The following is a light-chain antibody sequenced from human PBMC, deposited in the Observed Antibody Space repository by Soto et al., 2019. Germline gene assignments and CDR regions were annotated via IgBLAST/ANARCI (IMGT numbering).Light chain of an antibody. CDR3: QQYGSSPPIT. J-gene: IGKJ5*01. V-gene: IGKV3-20*01. CDR1: QSVRSN. Sequence: EIVLTQSPVTLSVSPGERATLSCRASQSVRSNLVWYQQTPGQAPRLLXYGASTRANGIPDRFSGSGSGTNLTLTISGLEPEDFAAYYCQQYGSSPPITFGQGTRLEIK. CDR2: GAS.